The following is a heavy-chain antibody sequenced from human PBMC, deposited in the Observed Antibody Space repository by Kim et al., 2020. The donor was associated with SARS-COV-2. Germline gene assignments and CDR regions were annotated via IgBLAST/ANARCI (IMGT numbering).Heavy chain of an antibody. Sequence: STGKYRSYADSVKGRFTISRDNAQNSLFQQINSLRAEDTAVYYCAKGAGGPWGQGTLVTVSS. CDR2: STGKYR. J-gene: IGHJ5*02. V-gene: IGHV3-21*01. CDR3: AKGAGGP. D-gene: IGHD6-13*01.